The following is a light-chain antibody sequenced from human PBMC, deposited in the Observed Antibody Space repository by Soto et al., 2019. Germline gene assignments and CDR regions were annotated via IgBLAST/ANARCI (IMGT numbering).Light chain of an antibody. J-gene: IGKJ4*01. CDR3: QQFHSYAHT. Sequence: AIPLTQSPSSLSASVGDRVTITCRASQGISSALAWYQHKPGRAPRLLIYDASSLQSGVSSRFSGSGSGTDFTLPISSLQPEDFATYYCQQFHSYAHTFGGGTKREIK. CDR1: QGISSA. V-gene: IGKV1-13*02. CDR2: DAS.